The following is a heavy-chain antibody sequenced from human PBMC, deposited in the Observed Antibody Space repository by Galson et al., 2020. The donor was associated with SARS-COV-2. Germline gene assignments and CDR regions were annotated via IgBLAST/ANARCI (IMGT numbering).Heavy chain of an antibody. CDR2: IYHSGST. CDR3: ARDRGVDGGISEDFDL. J-gene: IGHJ2*01. Sequence: SETLSLTCTVSGFSISSGYFWGWIRQPPDKGLEWIGLIYHSGSTYYNPSLKSRVTISVDTSKNQFSLKLTSVSAADTAVYYCARDRGVDGGISEDFDLWGRGTLVTVSS. V-gene: IGHV4-38-2*02. CDR1: GFSISSGYF. D-gene: IGHD2-15*01.